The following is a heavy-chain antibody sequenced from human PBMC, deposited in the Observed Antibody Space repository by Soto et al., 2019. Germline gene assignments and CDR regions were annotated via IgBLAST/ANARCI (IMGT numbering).Heavy chain of an antibody. CDR1: GYTFTSYG. CDR2: ISAYNGNT. J-gene: IGHJ5*02. CDR3: ARVQRLVHRFVGFDP. D-gene: IGHD6-13*01. V-gene: IGHV1-18*01. Sequence: ASVKVSCKASGYTFTSYGISWVRQAPGQGLEWMGWISAYNGNTNYAQKLQGRVTMTTDTSTSTAYMELRSLRSDDTAVYYCARVQRLVHRFVGFDPWGQGTLVTVSS.